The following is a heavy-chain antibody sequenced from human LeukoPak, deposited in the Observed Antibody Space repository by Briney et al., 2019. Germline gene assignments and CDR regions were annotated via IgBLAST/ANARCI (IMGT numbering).Heavy chain of an antibody. V-gene: IGHV5-51*01. CDR2: IYPGDSDT. CDR1: GYSFTSYW. J-gene: IGHJ6*02. Sequence: GESLKISCKGSGYSFTSYWIGWVRQMPGKGLEWMGIIYPGDSDTRYSPSFQGQVTISADKSISTAYLQWSSLKASDTAMYYCARRGGYSSGAENYYYYGMDVWGQGTTVTVSS. CDR3: ARRGGYSSGAENYYYYGMDV. D-gene: IGHD6-19*01.